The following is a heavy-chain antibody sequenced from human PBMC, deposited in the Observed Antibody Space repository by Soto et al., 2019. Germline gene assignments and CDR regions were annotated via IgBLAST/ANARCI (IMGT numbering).Heavy chain of an antibody. J-gene: IGHJ4*02. Sequence: QVQLQESGPGLVKPSQTLSLTCTVSGGSINSGAYYWSWIRQHPGKGLEWIGYIYYSGSTYYNPPLKSRVTISVDTSKNQFSLKLSSVTAADTAVYYCARDQNGYGDYVGEWGQGTLVTVSS. D-gene: IGHD4-17*01. V-gene: IGHV4-31*03. CDR3: ARDQNGYGDYVGE. CDR2: IYYSGST. CDR1: GGSINSGAYY.